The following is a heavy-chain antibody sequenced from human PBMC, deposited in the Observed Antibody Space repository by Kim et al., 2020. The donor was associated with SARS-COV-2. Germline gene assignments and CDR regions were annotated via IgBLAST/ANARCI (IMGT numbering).Heavy chain of an antibody. J-gene: IGHJ4*02. V-gene: IGHV3-30*18. D-gene: IGHD3-10*01. Sequence: GGSLRLSCAVSGFTFSSFGMHWVRQAPGKGLEWVAFISYHGSYIYYGDSVKGRFTISRDNSKTMLYLQMNSLRAEDTAVYYCAKVAGVYFGSGSYHNDYWGQGTLVTVSS. CDR2: ISYHGSYI. CDR1: GFTFSSFG. CDR3: AKVAGVYFGSGSYHNDY.